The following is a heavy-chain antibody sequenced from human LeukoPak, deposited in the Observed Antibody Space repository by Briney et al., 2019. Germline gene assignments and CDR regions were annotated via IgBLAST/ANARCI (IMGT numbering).Heavy chain of an antibody. J-gene: IGHJ4*02. Sequence: GGSLRLSCAASGFTFSSYSMNWVRQAPGKGLEWVSSISSSSRYIYYADSVKGRFTISRDNAKNSLYLQMNSLRAEDTAVYYCAREVGRFLEWLPTYYFDYWGQGTLVTVSS. D-gene: IGHD3-3*01. V-gene: IGHV3-21*01. CDR1: GFTFSSYS. CDR3: AREVGRFLEWLPTYYFDY. CDR2: ISSSSRYI.